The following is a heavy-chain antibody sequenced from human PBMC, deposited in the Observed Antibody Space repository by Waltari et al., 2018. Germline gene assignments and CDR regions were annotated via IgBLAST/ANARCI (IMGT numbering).Heavy chain of an antibody. D-gene: IGHD3-22*01. Sequence: EVQVLESGGGLVQPGGSLRLSCAASGFTFSSYAMSWVRQAPGKGLGWVSSSSGSGGSRYYADPVKGRFTLSRDNSKNTVYLQMNSLRVDDTAIYYCAKASAWLGGLDCWGPGTLVAVSS. CDR2: SSGSGGSR. CDR3: AKASAWLGGLDC. CDR1: GFTFSSYA. J-gene: IGHJ4*02. V-gene: IGHV3-23*01.